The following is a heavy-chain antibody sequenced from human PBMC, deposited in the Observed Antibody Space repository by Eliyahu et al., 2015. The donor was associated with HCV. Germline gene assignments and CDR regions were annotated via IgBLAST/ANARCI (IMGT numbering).Heavy chain of an antibody. Sequence: EVQLVQSGAEVEKPGESLKISCRGSGXSFTTYWXGWVRQMPGKGLEWMGIIDPGDSDTRYSPFFQGQVTISADKSINTAYLQWSSLKASDTAIYYCARLVVRGVILDTFDFWGQGTMVTVSS. CDR1: GXSFTTYW. CDR2: IDPGDSDT. V-gene: IGHV5-51*01. CDR3: ARLVVRGVILDTFDF. J-gene: IGHJ3*01. D-gene: IGHD3-10*02.